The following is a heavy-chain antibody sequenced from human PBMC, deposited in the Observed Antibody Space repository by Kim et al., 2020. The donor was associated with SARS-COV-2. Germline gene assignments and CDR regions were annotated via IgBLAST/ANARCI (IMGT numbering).Heavy chain of an antibody. CDR1: GYSISSGYY. CDR3: ASSWSITIFGVVPKHAFDI. D-gene: IGHD3-3*01. V-gene: IGHV4-38-2*02. J-gene: IGHJ3*02. Sequence: SETLSLTCTVSGYSISSGYYWGWIRQPPGKGLEWIGSIYHSGSTYYNPSLKSRVTISVDTSKNQFSLKLSSVTAADTAVYYCASSWSITIFGVVPKHAFDIWGQGTMVTVSS. CDR2: IYHSGST.